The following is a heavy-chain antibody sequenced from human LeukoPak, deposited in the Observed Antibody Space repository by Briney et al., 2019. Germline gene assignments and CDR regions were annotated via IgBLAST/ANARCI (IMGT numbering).Heavy chain of an antibody. V-gene: IGHV3-48*02. J-gene: IGHJ6*02. CDR2: ISSTSSDI. Sequence: PGGSLRLSCAASGFIFRSYSMNWVRQAPGKGLEWVSYISSTSSDIYYADSVKGRFTISRDNAKNSLYLQMNSLRDEDTAVYYCARGNYGMDVWGQGTTVTVSS. CDR1: GFIFRSYS. CDR3: ARGNYGMDV.